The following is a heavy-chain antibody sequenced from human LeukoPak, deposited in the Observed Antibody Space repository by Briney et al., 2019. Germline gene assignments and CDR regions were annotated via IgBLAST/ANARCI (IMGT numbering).Heavy chain of an antibody. D-gene: IGHD1-26*01. V-gene: IGHV4-39*01. Sequence: PSETLSLTCTVSGGSISSSSYYWGWIRQPPGKGLEWIGSIYYSGSTYYNPSLKSRVTISVDTSKNQFSLKLSSVTAADTAVYYCARHARSYYVDYWGQGTLVTVSS. J-gene: IGHJ4*02. CDR1: GGSISSSSYY. CDR2: IYYSGST. CDR3: ARHARSYYVDY.